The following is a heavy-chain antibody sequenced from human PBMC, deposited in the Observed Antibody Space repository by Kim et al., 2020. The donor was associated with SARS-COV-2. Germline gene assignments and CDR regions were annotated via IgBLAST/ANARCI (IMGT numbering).Heavy chain of an antibody. CDR1: GYTFTSYG. D-gene: IGHD5-18*01. Sequence: ASVKVSCKASGYTFTSYGISWVRQAPGQGLEWMGWISAYNGNTNYAQKLQGRVTMTTDTSTSTAYMELRSLRSDDTAVYYCAREPYTAMGEVYYYYGMDVWGQGTTVTVSS. J-gene: IGHJ6*02. CDR3: AREPYTAMGEVYYYYGMDV. V-gene: IGHV1-18*01. CDR2: ISAYNGNT.